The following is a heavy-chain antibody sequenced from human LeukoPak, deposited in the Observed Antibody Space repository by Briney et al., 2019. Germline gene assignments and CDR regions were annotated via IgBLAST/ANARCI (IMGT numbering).Heavy chain of an antibody. J-gene: IGHJ4*02. Sequence: PGGSLRLSCAASGFTFSNAWMSWVRQAPGKGLEWVGRIKSKTDGGTTDYAAPVKGRFTISRDNSKNTLYLQMNSLRAEDTAVYYCAKDSAGVTYYYDSSGYSLFDYWGQGTLVTVSS. V-gene: IGHV3-15*01. CDR2: IKSKTDGGTT. CDR3: AKDSAGVTYYYDSSGYSLFDY. CDR1: GFTFSNAW. D-gene: IGHD3-22*01.